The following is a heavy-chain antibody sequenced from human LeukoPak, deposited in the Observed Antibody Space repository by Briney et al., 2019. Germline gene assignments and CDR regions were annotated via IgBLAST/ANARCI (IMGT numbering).Heavy chain of an antibody. Sequence: GGSLRLSCAASGFTVSSNYMSWVRQAPGKGLEWVSVIYSGGSTYYADSVKGRFTISRDNSKNTLYLQMNSLRAEDTAVYYCAREVLLWFGESHYGMDVWGQGTTVTVSS. D-gene: IGHD3-10*01. CDR3: AREVLLWFGESHYGMDV. V-gene: IGHV3-53*01. CDR2: IYSGGST. CDR1: GFTVSSNY. J-gene: IGHJ6*02.